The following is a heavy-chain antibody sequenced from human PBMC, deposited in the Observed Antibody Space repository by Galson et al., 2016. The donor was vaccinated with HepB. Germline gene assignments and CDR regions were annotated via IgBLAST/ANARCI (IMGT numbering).Heavy chain of an antibody. Sequence: ETLSLTCTVSGGSISSLKYYWGWIRQPPGKGLEWIGSMYTGGSTYYNPSLESRVTISVDASKNQFSLRLSSGTAADTAFYYCSTADYWGPGSLVTVSS. D-gene: IGHD2/OR15-2a*01. CDR2: MYTGGST. V-gene: IGHV4-39*03. J-gene: IGHJ4*02. CDR3: STADY. CDR1: GGSISSLKYY.